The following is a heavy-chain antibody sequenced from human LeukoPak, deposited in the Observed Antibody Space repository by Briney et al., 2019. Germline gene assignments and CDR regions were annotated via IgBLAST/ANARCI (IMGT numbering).Heavy chain of an antibody. CDR2: ISSSGRTI. CDR3: VLDLFSSFAFYI. J-gene: IGHJ3*02. CDR1: GFTFNDYE. V-gene: IGHV3-48*03. D-gene: IGHD2-21*01. Sequence: GGSLRLSCAASGFTFNDYEMKWVRQAPGKGLEWVSYISSSGRTIFYADSVKGRFTTSRDNAKNALHLQMNSLPAADTAVYYCVLDLFSSFAFYIWGRVTMVTVSS.